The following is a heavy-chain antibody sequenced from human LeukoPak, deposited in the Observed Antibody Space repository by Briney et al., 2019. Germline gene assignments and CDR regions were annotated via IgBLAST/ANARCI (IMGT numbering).Heavy chain of an antibody. CDR1: GFTFSDYN. V-gene: IGHV3-11*01. CDR2: ISSSGSTI. Sequence: GGSLRLSCAASGFTFSDYNMSWIRRAPGKGLEWVSYISSSGSTIYYADSVKGRFTISRDNAKNSLYLQMNSLRAEDTAVYYCARSPDDSSGYYSRGAFDIWGQGTMVTVSS. D-gene: IGHD3-22*01. CDR3: ARSPDDSSGYYSRGAFDI. J-gene: IGHJ3*02.